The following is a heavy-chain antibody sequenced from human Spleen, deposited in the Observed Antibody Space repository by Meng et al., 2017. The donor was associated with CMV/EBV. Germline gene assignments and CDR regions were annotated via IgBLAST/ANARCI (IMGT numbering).Heavy chain of an antibody. CDR1: GGSIKNPNYY. CDR3: ARMRGSGSEDY. Sequence: LTCTFSGGSIKNPNYYWSWNRQRPGKGLEWLGYIYYTGTYYNPSLTSRIVISLDSSNNRYSLTLRSVTAADTALYYCARMRGSGSEDYWGPGTPVTVSS. D-gene: IGHD3-10*01. J-gene: IGHJ4*02. V-gene: IGHV4-31*03. CDR2: IYYTGT.